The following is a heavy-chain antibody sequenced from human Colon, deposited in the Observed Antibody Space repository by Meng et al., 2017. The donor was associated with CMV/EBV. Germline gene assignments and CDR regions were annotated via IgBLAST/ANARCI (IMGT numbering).Heavy chain of an antibody. J-gene: IGHJ4*02. Sequence: SCAASGFRFSDHFMHWIRHTPERGLEWLSYITPDSTTKYHADSVKGRFTVSRDNAKNLMYLQMNSLRAEDTAVYFCAKESGYGFLGSNYFDSWGQGTLVTVSS. CDR2: ITPDSTTK. D-gene: IGHD3-16*01. CDR3: AKESGYGFLGSNYFDS. CDR1: GFRFSDHF. V-gene: IGHV3-11*01.